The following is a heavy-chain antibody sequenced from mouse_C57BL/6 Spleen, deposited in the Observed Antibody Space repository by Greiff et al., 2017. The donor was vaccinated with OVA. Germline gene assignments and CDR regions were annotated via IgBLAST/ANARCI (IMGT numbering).Heavy chain of an antibody. CDR3: ARKNYAMDY. V-gene: IGHV2-2*01. J-gene: IGHJ4*01. CDR1: CFSLTSYG. CDR2: IWSGGST. Sequence: QVQLPQSGPGLVQPSPSLSITFTVSCFSLTSYGVPWVRQSPGKGLGWLGVIWSGGSTDYNAAFISRLSISKDNSKSQVFFKMNSLQADDTAIYYCARKNYAMDYWGQGTSVTVSS.